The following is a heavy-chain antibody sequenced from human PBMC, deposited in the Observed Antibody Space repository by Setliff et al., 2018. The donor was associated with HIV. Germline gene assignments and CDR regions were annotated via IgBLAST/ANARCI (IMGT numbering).Heavy chain of an antibody. D-gene: IGHD3-10*01. CDR3: ARPIYGSGSYPLDY. J-gene: IGHJ4*02. CDR2: VSYSGTTMYN. V-gene: IGHV4-39*07. Sequence: PSETLSLTCTVSGGSSIGHSFASTWIRQSPGKGLEWIGDVSYSGTTMYNNYNPSLESRVTISEDTSRHQFSLKLTSVTADDTGIYYCARPIYGSGSYPLDYWGQGILVTVSS. CDR1: GGSSIGHSFA.